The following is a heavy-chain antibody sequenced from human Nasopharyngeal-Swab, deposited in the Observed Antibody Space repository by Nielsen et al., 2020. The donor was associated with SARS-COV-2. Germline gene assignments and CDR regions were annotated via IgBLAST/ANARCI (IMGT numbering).Heavy chain of an antibody. Sequence: SETLSLTCTVSSGSISSSSYYWGWIRQPPGKGLEWIGYIYYSGSTYYNPSLESRVSMSVDTSKNHFSLKVSSVTAADTAVYYCARVPSDYGDPAGFDYWGQGILVTVAS. CDR3: ARVPSDYGDPAGFDY. D-gene: IGHD4-17*01. CDR2: IYYSGST. CDR1: SGSISSSSYY. V-gene: IGHV4-39*02. J-gene: IGHJ4*02.